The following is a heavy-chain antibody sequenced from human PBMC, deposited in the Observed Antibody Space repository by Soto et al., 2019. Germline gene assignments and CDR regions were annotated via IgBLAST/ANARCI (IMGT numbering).Heavy chain of an antibody. CDR3: ARGRYSYGTRWFDP. CDR2: IIPIFGTA. D-gene: IGHD5-18*01. J-gene: IGHJ5*02. V-gene: IGHV1-69*13. Sequence: SVKVSCKASGGTFCSYAISWVRQAPGQGLEWMGGIIPIFGTANYAQKFQGRVTITADESTSTAYMELSSLRSEDTAVYYCARGRYSYGTRWFDPWGQGTLVTVSS. CDR1: GGTFCSYA.